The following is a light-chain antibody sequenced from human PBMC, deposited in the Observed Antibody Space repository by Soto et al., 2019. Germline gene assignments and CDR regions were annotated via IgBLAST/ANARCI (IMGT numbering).Light chain of an antibody. CDR3: ETWDRNTVV. Sequence: QAVVTQSSSASASLGSSVKLTCTLSSGHSSYIIAWHQQQPGKAPRYLMKLEGSGSYNKGSGVPDRFSGSSSGADLYLTISNLQSEDEADYYCETWDRNTVVFGGGTKLTVL. J-gene: IGLJ2*01. CDR2: LEGSGSY. CDR1: SGHSSYI. V-gene: IGLV4-60*03.